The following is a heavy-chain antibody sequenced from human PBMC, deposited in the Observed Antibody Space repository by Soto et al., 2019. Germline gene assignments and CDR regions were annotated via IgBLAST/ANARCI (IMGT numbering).Heavy chain of an antibody. CDR3: AFKGGVVAPAVVVPQNGQDAFDV. D-gene: IGHD2-2*01. CDR1: GFMFSTYG. Sequence: GSLRLSCAVSGFMFSTYGMTWVRQAPGKGLEWVSGITTGGRTYYADSAKGRFTISRDTSKNTLYPQMNSLRDEDKAVYYCAFKGGVVAPAVVVPQNGQDAFDVWGQGTMDIVSS. CDR2: ITTGGRT. V-gene: IGHV3-23*01. J-gene: IGHJ3*01.